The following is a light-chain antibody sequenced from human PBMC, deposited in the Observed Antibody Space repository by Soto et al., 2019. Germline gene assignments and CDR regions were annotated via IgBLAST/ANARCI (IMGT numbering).Light chain of an antibody. CDR1: SSDVGGYNY. Sequence: QSALTQPASVSGSPGQSITISCTGTSSDVGGYNYVSWYQQHPGKAPKLMIYDVSNRPSGGSNRFSGSKSGNTASLTISGLQDEDEADYYCSSYTSSSNLFGTGTKVTVL. J-gene: IGLJ1*01. CDR3: SSYTSSSNL. CDR2: DVS. V-gene: IGLV2-14*01.